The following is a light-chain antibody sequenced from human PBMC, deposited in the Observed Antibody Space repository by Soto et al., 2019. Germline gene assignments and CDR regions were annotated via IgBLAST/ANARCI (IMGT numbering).Light chain of an antibody. Sequence: IQMTQSPSTLSASVGDRVSITCRASQSVSSWLAWYQQKPGKAPKLLIYDASGLESGVPSRFSGSGSGTEFTLTISSLQPDDFATDYCQQYNSYWTFGQGTKVEIK. CDR2: DAS. CDR3: QQYNSYWT. CDR1: QSVSSW. J-gene: IGKJ1*01. V-gene: IGKV1-5*01.